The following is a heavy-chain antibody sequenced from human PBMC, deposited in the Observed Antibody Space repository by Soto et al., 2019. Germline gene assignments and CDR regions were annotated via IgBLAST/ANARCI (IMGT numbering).Heavy chain of an antibody. D-gene: IGHD3-22*01. Sequence: PGESLKISCKGSGYSFTSYWIGWVRQMPGKGLEWMGIIYPGDSDTRYNPSFQGQVTNSADKSISTAYLQWSSLKASDTAMYYCARHWERGYYYDSSAPFDYWGQGTLVTVSS. V-gene: IGHV5-51*01. CDR2: IYPGDSDT. J-gene: IGHJ4*02. CDR3: ARHWERGYYYDSSAPFDY. CDR1: GYSFTSYW.